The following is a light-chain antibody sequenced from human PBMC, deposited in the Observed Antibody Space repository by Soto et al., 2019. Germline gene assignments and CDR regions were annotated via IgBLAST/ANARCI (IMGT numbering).Light chain of an antibody. J-gene: IGKJ2*01. CDR3: QQFGTSFPYT. V-gene: IGKV3-20*01. Sequence: EIVLTQSPGTLSLSPGERATLTCRASQSVSSSYLAWYQQKPGQAPRLLMYDASSRATGIPDRFSGSGSGTDFTLTISRLEPEDFAGYYCQQFGTSFPYTFGQGTELDI. CDR1: QSVSSSY. CDR2: DAS.